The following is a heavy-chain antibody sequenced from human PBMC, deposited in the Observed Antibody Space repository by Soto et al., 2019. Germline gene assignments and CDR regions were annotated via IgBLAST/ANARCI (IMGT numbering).Heavy chain of an antibody. V-gene: IGHV1-69*01. CDR2: IAPMLGTP. Sequence: QVQLVQSGAEVKEPGSSVRVSCKASGGTFDNFIMNWVRQTPGQGLEWMGGIAPMLGTPTYAEKFKGRVTISATGSTSTIYMEVTSLRSEDTAIYYCARNGTYSSSLSRYSGMDVWGQGTTVTVSS. D-gene: IGHD1-26*01. J-gene: IGHJ6*02. CDR3: ARNGTYSSSLSRYSGMDV. CDR1: GGTFDNFI.